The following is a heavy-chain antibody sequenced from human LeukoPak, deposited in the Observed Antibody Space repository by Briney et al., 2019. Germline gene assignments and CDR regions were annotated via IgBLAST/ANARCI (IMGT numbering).Heavy chain of an antibody. CDR1: GFTFSSSW. Sequence: GGSLRLSCAASGFTFSSSWMSWVRQAPGKGLEWVANIRQDGSEKYFADSVKGRFTISRDNAKNSLFLQVNSLRGEDTAVYYCARDRPGAGLASWGQGTLVTVSS. D-gene: IGHD4-17*01. V-gene: IGHV3-7*03. J-gene: IGHJ4*02. CDR3: ARDRPGAGLAS. CDR2: IRQDGSEK.